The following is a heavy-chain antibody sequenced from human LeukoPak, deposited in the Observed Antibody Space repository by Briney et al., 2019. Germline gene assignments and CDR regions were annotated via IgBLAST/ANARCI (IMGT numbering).Heavy chain of an antibody. D-gene: IGHD3-22*01. CDR1: GFTFSGCA. J-gene: IGHJ4*02. Sequence: PGGSLRLSCAASGFTFSGCAMHWVRQASGKGLEWVGRIKSIGNSYATEYAASVKGRFTISRDDSKSTAYLQMNSLNTEDTAVYYCTRPSDDSRGYYFNYVFDYWGRGTLVTVSS. CDR3: TRPSDDSRGYYFNYVFDY. CDR2: IKSIGNSYAT. V-gene: IGHV3-73*01.